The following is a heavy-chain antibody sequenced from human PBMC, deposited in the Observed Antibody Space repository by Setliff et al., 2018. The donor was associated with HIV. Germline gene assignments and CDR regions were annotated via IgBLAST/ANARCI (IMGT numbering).Heavy chain of an antibody. CDR3: AMGSSGYPFDY. J-gene: IGHJ4*02. CDR1: CGSTSSSSYY. V-gene: IGHV4-39*01. Sequence: SETLSLTCSFSCGSTSSSSYYWGWIRQPPGKGLDWIGLMSYTGTNYDHPSLKSRVTVSVDTSKNQFSLKLTSVTAADAAVYFCAMGSSGYPFDYWGQGSLVTVSS. D-gene: IGHD3-22*01. CDR2: MSYTGTN.